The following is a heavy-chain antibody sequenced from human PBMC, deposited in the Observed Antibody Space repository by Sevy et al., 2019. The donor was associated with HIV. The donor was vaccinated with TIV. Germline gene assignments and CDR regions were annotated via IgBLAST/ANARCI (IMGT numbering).Heavy chain of an antibody. V-gene: IGHV3-9*01. CDR3: ARDLCSSWYDVDWYFDL. Sequence: GGSLRLSCAVSGFTFDDYAMHWVRQAPGKGLEWVSSITWNSGNIDYADSMKGRFSISRDDAKNSLYLQMNRLRPEDTALYYCARDLCSSWYDVDWYFDLWGRGTLVTVSS. CDR1: GFTFDDYA. CDR2: ITWNSGNI. D-gene: IGHD6-13*01. J-gene: IGHJ2*01.